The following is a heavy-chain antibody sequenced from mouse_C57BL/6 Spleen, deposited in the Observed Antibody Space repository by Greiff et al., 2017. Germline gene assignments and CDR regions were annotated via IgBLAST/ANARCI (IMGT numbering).Heavy chain of an antibody. D-gene: IGHD2-5*01. Sequence: VQLQQSGAELVKPGASVKISCKASGYAFSSYWMNWVKQRPGKGLEWIGQIYPGDGDTNYNGKFKGKATLTADKSSSNAYMQLSSLTSEDSAVYFCARGGYYSNYLYYFDYWGQGTTLTVSS. J-gene: IGHJ2*01. V-gene: IGHV1-80*01. CDR3: ARGGYYSNYLYYFDY. CDR2: IYPGDGDT. CDR1: GYAFSSYW.